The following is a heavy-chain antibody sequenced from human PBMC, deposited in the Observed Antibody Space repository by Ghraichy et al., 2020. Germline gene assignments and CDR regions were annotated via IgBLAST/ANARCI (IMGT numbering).Heavy chain of an antibody. CDR1: GLIFSSYA. D-gene: IGHD2-21*02. V-gene: IGHV3-23*01. CDR3: AKEDAVSAVPDF. Sequence: GGSLRLSCAASGLIFSSYAMTWVRQAPGKGLEWVSAIAGSGGNTYYADFAEGRFTISRDNSRNTLYLQMNSLRAEDTAVYYCAKEDAVSAVPDFWGQGTVVTVAS. J-gene: IGHJ4*02. CDR2: IAGSGGNT.